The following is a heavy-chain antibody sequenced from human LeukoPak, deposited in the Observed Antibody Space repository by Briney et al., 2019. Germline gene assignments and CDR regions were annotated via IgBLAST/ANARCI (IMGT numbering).Heavy chain of an antibody. CDR3: AKDLTSSSQLNDAFDI. D-gene: IGHD6-13*01. J-gene: IGHJ3*02. CDR2: ISWNSGSI. CDR1: GFTFDDYA. Sequence: GRSLRLSCAASGFTFDDYAMHWVRQAPGKGLEWVSGISWNSGSIGYADSVKGRFTISRDNAKNSLYLQMNSLRAEDTALYYCAKDLTSSSQLNDAFDIWGQGTMVTVSS. V-gene: IGHV3-9*01.